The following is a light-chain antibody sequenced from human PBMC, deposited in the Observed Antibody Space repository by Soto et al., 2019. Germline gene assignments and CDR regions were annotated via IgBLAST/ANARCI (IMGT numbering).Light chain of an antibody. Sequence: QSALTQPPSASGSPGQSVTISCSGTSSDVGGYKYVSWYQQHPGKAPKLMIYEVSKRPSGVPDRFSGSKSGNTASLTVSGLQSEDEADYYCAAWDTSLHALILGGGTKLTVL. CDR3: AAWDTSLHALI. CDR1: SSDVGGYKY. CDR2: EVS. V-gene: IGLV2-8*01. J-gene: IGLJ2*01.